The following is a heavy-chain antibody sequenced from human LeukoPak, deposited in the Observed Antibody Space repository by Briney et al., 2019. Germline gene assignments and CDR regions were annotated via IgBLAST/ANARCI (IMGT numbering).Heavy chain of an antibody. Sequence: GGSLRLSCVASGFTCANYPMSWVRQAPGKGREWVSAISGSGGTTHYADSVRGRFSISRDNSNNAVHLQMNSLRAEDTAVYYCAKEVPNDIYFDHWGQGALVTVSS. J-gene: IGHJ4*02. V-gene: IGHV3-23*01. D-gene: IGHD2-8*01. CDR2: ISGSGGTT. CDR1: GFTCANYP. CDR3: AKEVPNDIYFDH.